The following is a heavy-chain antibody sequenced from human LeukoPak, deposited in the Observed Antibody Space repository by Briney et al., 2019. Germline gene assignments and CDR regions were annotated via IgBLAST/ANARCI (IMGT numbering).Heavy chain of an antibody. D-gene: IGHD3-10*01. CDR1: GYTFTSYG. V-gene: IGHV1-18*01. CDR2: ISAYNGST. J-gene: IGHJ5*02. Sequence: ASVKVSCKASGYTFTSYGISWVRQAPGQGLEWMGWISAYNGSTNYAQKLQGRVTMTTDTSTSTAYMELRSLRYDDTAVYYCTRRGPPATNWFDPWGQGTLVTVSS. CDR3: TRRGPPATNWFDP.